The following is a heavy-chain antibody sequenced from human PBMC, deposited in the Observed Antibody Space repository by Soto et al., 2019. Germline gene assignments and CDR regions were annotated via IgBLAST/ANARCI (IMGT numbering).Heavy chain of an antibody. CDR1: GGSISSGGYY. CDR2: IYFSGST. D-gene: IGHD5-12*01. Sequence: SETLSLTCTVSGGSISSGGYYWSWIRQHPGEGLEGVGYIYFSGSTYYNPSLKRRGTISVDTSKNQFSLKLSSATAADTAVYYCESSLSGYDPYGMDVWGQGTTVTVS. J-gene: IGHJ6*02. V-gene: IGHV4-31*03. CDR3: ESSLSGYDPYGMDV.